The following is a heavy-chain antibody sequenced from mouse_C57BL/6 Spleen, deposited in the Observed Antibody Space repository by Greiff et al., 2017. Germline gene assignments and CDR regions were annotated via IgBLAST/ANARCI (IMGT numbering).Heavy chain of an antibody. V-gene: IGHV1-52*01. J-gene: IGHJ3*01. D-gene: IGHD2-3*01. CDR1: GYTFTSYW. CDR2: IDPSDSET. CDR3: ATPGGYSWFAY. Sequence: QVQLQQPGAELVRPGSSVKLSCKASGYTFTSYWMHWVKQRPIQGLEWIGNIDPSDSETHYNQKFKDKATLTVDKSSRTAYMQLSILTSEDSAVCYCATPGGYSWFAYWGQGTLVTVSA.